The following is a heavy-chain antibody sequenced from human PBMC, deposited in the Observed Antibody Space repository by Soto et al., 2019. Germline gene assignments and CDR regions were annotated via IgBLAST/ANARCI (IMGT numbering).Heavy chain of an antibody. D-gene: IGHD3-22*01. Sequence: PSETLSLTCAVSGYSISSGYYWGWIRQPPGKGLEWIGSIYHSGSTYYNPSLKSRVTISVDTSKNQFSLKLSSVTAADTAVYYCASSGIVGREVNTWFDPWGQGTLVTVSS. CDR2: IYHSGST. CDR1: GYSISSGYY. CDR3: ASSGIVGREVNTWFDP. V-gene: IGHV4-38-2*01. J-gene: IGHJ5*02.